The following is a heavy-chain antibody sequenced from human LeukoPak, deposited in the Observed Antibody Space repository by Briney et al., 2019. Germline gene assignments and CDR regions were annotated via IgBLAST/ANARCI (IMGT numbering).Heavy chain of an antibody. J-gene: IGHJ6*03. Sequence: PGGSLRLSSAASGFTFSSYSMNWVRQAPGKGLEWVSSISSSSSYIYYADSVKGRFTISRDNAKNSLYLQMNSLRAEDTAVYFCARASWDPIYYYYMDVWGKGTTVTISS. V-gene: IGHV3-21*01. D-gene: IGHD1-26*01. CDR1: GFTFSSYS. CDR2: ISSSSSYI. CDR3: ARASWDPIYYYYMDV.